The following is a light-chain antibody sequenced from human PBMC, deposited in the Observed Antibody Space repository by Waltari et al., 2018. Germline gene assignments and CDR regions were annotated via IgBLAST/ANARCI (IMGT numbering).Light chain of an antibody. J-gene: IGLJ2*01. V-gene: IGLV2-14*03. Sequence: NYVSCYQQHPGKAPKLMIFDVTKRPSGVSDRVSVSKSGNTASLTISGLHTDDESDYFCSSYTRTNTVIFGGGTKVTVL. CDR2: DVT. CDR1: NY. CDR3: SSYTRTNTVI.